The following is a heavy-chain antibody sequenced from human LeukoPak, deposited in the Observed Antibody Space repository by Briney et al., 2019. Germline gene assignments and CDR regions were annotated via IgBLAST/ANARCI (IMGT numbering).Heavy chain of an antibody. CDR3: AKRGVVVRVFLVGFHREAYYFES. CDR2: ISDSGGRT. J-gene: IGHJ4*02. CDR1: GLTLSNYG. V-gene: IGHV3-23*01. Sequence: GGSLRLSCAVSGLTLSNYGMSWVRQAPGKGLEWVAGISDSGGRTNYADSVKGRFTISRDNPKNTLYLQMNSLRAEDTAVYFCAKRGVVVRVFLVGFHREAYYFESWGQGALVTVSS. D-gene: IGHD3/OR15-3a*01.